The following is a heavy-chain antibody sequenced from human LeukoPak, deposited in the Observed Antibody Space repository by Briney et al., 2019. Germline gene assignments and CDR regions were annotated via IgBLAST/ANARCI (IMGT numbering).Heavy chain of an antibody. D-gene: IGHD6-19*01. CDR1: DDSISRDF. J-gene: IGHJ4*02. V-gene: IGHV4-59*01. CDR3: ARLPDVSGWPFGY. CDR2: IRYSGRT. Sequence: SETLSLTCTASDDSISRDFWTWIRQPPEKGPEWIGYIRYSGRTEYNPSLKSRVTISIQTSKNQFSLKLTSVTAADTAIYYCARLPDVSGWPFGYWGQGILVTVSS.